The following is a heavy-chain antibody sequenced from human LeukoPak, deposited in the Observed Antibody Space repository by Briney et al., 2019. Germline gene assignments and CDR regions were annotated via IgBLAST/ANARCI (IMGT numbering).Heavy chain of an antibody. Sequence: GGSLRLSCAASGFTLRNYAMHWVRQAPGKGLEWVAVISYDGSDKFYADSVKGRFTISRDSSKNTLYMQMNSLRPEDTAVYYCARARPSMWIDYWGQGTLVTVSS. CDR2: ISYDGSDK. D-gene: IGHD5-12*01. V-gene: IGHV3-30*04. J-gene: IGHJ4*02. CDR3: ARARPSMWIDY. CDR1: GFTLRNYA.